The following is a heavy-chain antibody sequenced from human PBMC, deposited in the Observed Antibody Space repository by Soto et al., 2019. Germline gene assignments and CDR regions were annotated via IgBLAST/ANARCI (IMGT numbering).Heavy chain of an antibody. CDR3: ARRSDYHYGSGKYYGLDV. Sequence: GQSLKISCKGSGYTFTNNWVGCVRQMPGKGLEWMGIIYHGDSDTRYSPSFQGQVTISVDKSIATAYLQGSSLKASDTAMYYCARRSDYHYGSGKYYGLDVWGQGTTVTVSS. D-gene: IGHD3-10*01. CDR2: IYHGDSDT. CDR1: GYTFTNNW. J-gene: IGHJ6*02. V-gene: IGHV5-51*01.